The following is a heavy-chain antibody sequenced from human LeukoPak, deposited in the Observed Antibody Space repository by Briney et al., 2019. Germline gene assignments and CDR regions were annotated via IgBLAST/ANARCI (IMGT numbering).Heavy chain of an antibody. J-gene: IGHJ4*02. V-gene: IGHV3-30-3*01. D-gene: IGHD4-17*01. CDR2: ISYDGSNK. CDR3: AGDSPNGDYGD. CDR1: VFPLSSYY. Sequence: GGSLRLSCAASVFPLSSYYTHWVRHAPGKGLEWVAVISYDGSNKYYADSVKGRFTISRDNSKTTLYLKMNSLRAEDTAVYYCAGDSPNGDYGDWGQGTLVTVSS.